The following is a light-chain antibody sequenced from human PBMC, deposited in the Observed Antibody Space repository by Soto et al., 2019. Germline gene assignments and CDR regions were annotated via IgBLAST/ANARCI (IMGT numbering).Light chain of an antibody. V-gene: IGKV3-11*01. CDR3: QQHSNWPLT. CDR1: QTVRNN. Sequence: EIVLTQSPATLSLSPGERATLSCRASQTVRNNLAWYLQRPGQAPRLLIYDASSRATGIPARFSGSGSGTDFTLTISSLEPEDFAVYYCQQHSNWPLTFGGGTKVEIK. CDR2: DAS. J-gene: IGKJ4*01.